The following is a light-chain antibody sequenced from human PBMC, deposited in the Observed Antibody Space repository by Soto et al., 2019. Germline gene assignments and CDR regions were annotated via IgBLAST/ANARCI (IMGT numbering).Light chain of an antibody. J-gene: IGKJ1*01. CDR2: GAS. V-gene: IGKV3-20*01. CDR1: ESVSSSY. CDR3: QQYGGSPRT. Sequence: EIVLTQSPGTLSLSPGERATLSCRASESVSSSYLAWYQQKPGLAPRLLIYGASTRATGIPDRFSGSGSGTDFTLTISRLEPEDSAVYYCQQYGGSPRTFGQGTKVEIK.